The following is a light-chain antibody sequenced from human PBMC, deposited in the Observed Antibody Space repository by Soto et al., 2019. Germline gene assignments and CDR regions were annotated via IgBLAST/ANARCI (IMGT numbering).Light chain of an antibody. V-gene: IGKV1-12*01. J-gene: IGKJ1*01. CDR3: QQYNSYSPET. CDR1: QGISNW. Sequence: DIQMTQSPSSVSASVGDRVTITCRASQGISNWLAWYQQKPGKAPKLLIYATSNLQSGVPSRFSGSGSGTEFTLTITSLQPDDFATYYCQQYNSYSPETFGQGTKVDIK. CDR2: ATS.